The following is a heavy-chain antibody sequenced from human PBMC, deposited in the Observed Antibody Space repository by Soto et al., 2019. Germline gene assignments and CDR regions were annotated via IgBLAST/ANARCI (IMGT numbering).Heavy chain of an antibody. CDR2: IIGSGGST. Sequence: GGSLRLSCAASGFSFSTYAMNWVRQAPGKGLEWVSVIIGSGGSTSYADSVKGRFTISRDNSKNTLYLQMDSLRVDDTAIYYCAKESLEGAGGHDYWGRGTLVTVSS. CDR1: GFSFSTYA. J-gene: IGHJ4*02. V-gene: IGHV3-23*01. D-gene: IGHD3-10*01. CDR3: AKESLEGAGGHDY.